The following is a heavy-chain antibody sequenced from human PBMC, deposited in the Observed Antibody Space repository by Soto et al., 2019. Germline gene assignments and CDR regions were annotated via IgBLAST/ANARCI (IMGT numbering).Heavy chain of an antibody. J-gene: IGHJ3*02. D-gene: IGHD1-26*01. CDR3: ARPLGARHAYDI. V-gene: IGHV3-30-3*01. CDR1: GFTFSSYA. CDR2: ISYDGSNK. Sequence: TGGSLRLSCAASGFTFSSYAMHWVRQAPGKGLEWVAVISYDGSNKYYADSVKGRFTISRDNSKNTLYLQMNSLRAEDTAVYYCARPLGARHAYDIWGQGTMVTVSS.